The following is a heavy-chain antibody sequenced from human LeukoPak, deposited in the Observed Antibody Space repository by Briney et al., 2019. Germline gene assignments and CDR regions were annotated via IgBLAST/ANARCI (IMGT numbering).Heavy chain of an antibody. Sequence: LETLSLTCAVSGGSISSSNWWSWVRQPPGKGLEWIGEIYHSGSTNYNPSLKSRVTISVDKSKNQFSLKLSSVTAADTAVYYCASSPLLQQPSYFDYWGQGTLVTVSS. D-gene: IGHD6-13*01. V-gene: IGHV4-4*02. CDR3: ASSPLLQQPSYFDY. CDR2: IYHSGST. CDR1: GGSISSSNW. J-gene: IGHJ4*02.